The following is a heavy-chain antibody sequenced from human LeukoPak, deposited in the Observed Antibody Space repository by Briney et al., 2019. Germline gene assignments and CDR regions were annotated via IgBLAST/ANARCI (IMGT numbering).Heavy chain of an antibody. CDR2: ISSSGSTI. CDR1: GFNFNSYN. CDR3: ARDSLGSPFDY. Sequence: GGSLRLSCAASGFNFNSYNMNWVRQAPGKGLEWVSYISSSGSTIYYADSVKGRFTISRDNAKNSLYLQMNSLRAEDTAVYYCARDSLGSPFDYWGQGTLVTVSS. J-gene: IGHJ4*02. V-gene: IGHV3-48*04.